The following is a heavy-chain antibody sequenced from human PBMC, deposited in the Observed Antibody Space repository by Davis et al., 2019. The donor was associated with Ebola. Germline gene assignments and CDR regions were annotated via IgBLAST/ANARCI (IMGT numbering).Heavy chain of an antibody. CDR2: ISGSGGST. CDR1: GFTFSSYW. D-gene: IGHD5-18*01. J-gene: IGHJ6*04. CDR3: ARDTRDYGMDV. V-gene: IGHV3-23*01. Sequence: GESLKISCAASGFTFSSYWMSWVRQAPGKGLEWVSAISGSGGSTYYADSVKGRFTISRDNSKNTLYLQMNSLRAEDTAVYYCARDTRDYGMDVWGKGTTVTVSS.